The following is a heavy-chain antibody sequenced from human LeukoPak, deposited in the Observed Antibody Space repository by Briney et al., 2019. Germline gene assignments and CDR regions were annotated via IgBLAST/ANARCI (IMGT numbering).Heavy chain of an antibody. CDR1: CGSSRSGDYF. Sequence: SQTLSLTCAVSCGSSRSGDYFWSGIRQPPGKGLEWIGHIHYSGNTYYNPSLKSRVSISVDTSKNQFSLKLSSVTAADTAVYYCARANNDYGAKKASDYWGQGTLVTVSS. D-gene: IGHD4-23*01. CDR2: IHYSGNT. CDR3: ARANNDYGAKKASDY. J-gene: IGHJ4*02. V-gene: IGHV4-30-4*01.